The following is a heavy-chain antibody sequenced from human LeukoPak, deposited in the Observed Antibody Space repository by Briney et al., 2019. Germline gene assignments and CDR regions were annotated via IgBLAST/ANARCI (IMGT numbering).Heavy chain of an antibody. CDR3: AGHDRGSGNFFDY. J-gene: IGHJ4*02. Sequence: SETLSLTCTVSGGSISSYYWSWIRQPPGKGLEWIGYIYYSGSTNYNPSLKSRVTISVDTSKNQFSLKLSSVTAADTAVYHCAGHDRGSGNFFDYWGQGTLVTVSS. V-gene: IGHV4-59*08. CDR2: IYYSGST. D-gene: IGHD3-10*01. CDR1: GGSISSYY.